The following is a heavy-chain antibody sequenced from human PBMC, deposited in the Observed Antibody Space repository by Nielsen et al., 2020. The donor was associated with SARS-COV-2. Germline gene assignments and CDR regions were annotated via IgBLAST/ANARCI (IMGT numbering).Heavy chain of an antibody. J-gene: IGHJ3*01. CDR1: GFAFRAYA. V-gene: IGHV3-30-3*01. D-gene: IGHD4-17*01. Sequence: GESLKISCATSGFAFRAYAMHWARQAPGKGLEWVALISYDGTVKDYADSVKGRFTVSRDNSQNILYLQMSSLRADDTAVYYCAREGPDDYVGADAFDVWGPGTMVTVSS. CDR2: ISYDGTVK. CDR3: AREGPDDYVGADAFDV.